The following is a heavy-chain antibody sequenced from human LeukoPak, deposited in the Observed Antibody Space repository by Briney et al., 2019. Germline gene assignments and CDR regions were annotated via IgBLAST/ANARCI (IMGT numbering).Heavy chain of an antibody. J-gene: IGHJ4*02. CDR2: INHSGST. D-gene: IGHD6-19*01. V-gene: IGHV4-34*01. CDR3: ASSSDWPLEY. Sequence: SETLSLTCAVYGGSFSGYYWSWIRQPPGKGLEWIGEINHSGSTNYNPSLKSRVTMSLDTSKNQLSLKLTSVTAADSAVYYCASSSDWPLEYWGQGTLVTVSS. CDR1: GGSFSGYY.